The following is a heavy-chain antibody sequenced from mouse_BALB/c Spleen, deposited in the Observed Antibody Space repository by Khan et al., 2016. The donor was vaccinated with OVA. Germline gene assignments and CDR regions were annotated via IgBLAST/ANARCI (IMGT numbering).Heavy chain of an antibody. J-gene: IGHJ4*01. CDR3: ARREGLYAMDY. CDR2: ISSGSSTI. D-gene: IGHD3-3*01. CDR1: GFTFSSFG. V-gene: IGHV5-17*02. Sequence: EVQGVESGGGLVQPGGSRKLSCAASGFTFSSFGMHWVRPAPEKGLEWVAFISSGSSTIYYADTVKGRFTISRDDPKNTLFLQMTSLRSEDTAMYYCARREGLYAMDYWGQGTSVTVSS.